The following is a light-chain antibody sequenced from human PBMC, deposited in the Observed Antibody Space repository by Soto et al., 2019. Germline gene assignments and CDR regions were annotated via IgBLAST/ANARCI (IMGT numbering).Light chain of an antibody. J-gene: IGLJ1*01. CDR1: SSDVGGYNY. Sequence: QSVRTPSASVSGSPGQAIAISCTGTSSDVGGYNYVSWYQQHPGKAPKLIIFDVTNRPSGVSDRFSGSKSGSTASLTISGLQADDEADYYCTSFAGSGTYVFGTGTKVTVL. CDR3: TSFAGSGTYV. CDR2: DVT. V-gene: IGLV2-14*01.